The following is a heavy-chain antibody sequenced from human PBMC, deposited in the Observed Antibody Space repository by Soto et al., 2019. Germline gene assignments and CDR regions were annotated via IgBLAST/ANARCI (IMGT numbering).Heavy chain of an antibody. CDR1: GGTSSSYA. J-gene: IGHJ6*02. V-gene: IGHV1-69*13. CDR3: ARDNHYLSYYYGMDV. Sequence: GASVKVSCKASGGTSSSYAISWVRQAPGQGLEWMGGIIPIFGTANYAQKFQGRVTITADESTSTAYMELSSLRSEDTAVYYCARDNHYLSYYYGMDVWGQGTTVTVSS. CDR2: IIPIFGTA. D-gene: IGHD3-10*01.